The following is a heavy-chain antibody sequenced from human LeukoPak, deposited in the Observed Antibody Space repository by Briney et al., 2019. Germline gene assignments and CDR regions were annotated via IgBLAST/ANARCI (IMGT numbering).Heavy chain of an antibody. J-gene: IGHJ5*02. CDR1: SGSISSYY. Sequence: SETLSLTCTVSSGSISSYYWSWIRQPPGKGLEWIGYIYYSGSTNYNPSLKSRVTISVDTSKNQFSLKLSSVTAADTAVYYCARHSSYDILTGYLEGWFDPWGQGTLVTVSS. V-gene: IGHV4-59*08. CDR2: IYYSGST. D-gene: IGHD3-9*01. CDR3: ARHSSYDILTGYLEGWFDP.